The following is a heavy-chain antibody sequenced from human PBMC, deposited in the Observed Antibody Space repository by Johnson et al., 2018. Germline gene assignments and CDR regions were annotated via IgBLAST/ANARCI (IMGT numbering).Heavy chain of an antibody. D-gene: IGHD3-3*01. CDR1: GFTFSNYA. CDR3: ARSALDDAFDS. V-gene: IGHV3-64*07. J-gene: IGHJ3*02. CDR2: ISSNGGST. Sequence: VQLVESGGGLVQPGGSLRLSCAASGFTFSNYAMHWVRQAPGKGLEYVSAISSNGGSTYYADSVKGRFTISRDNSKNTLFLQMGSLRAEDMAVYYCARSALDDAFDSWGQGTMVTVSS.